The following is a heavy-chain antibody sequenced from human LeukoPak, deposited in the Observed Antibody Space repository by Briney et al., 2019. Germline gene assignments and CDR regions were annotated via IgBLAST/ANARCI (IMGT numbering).Heavy chain of an antibody. V-gene: IGHV4-59*01. CDR3: ARDLGSRIDY. D-gene: IGHD6-13*01. J-gene: IGHJ4*02. Sequence: PSETLSLTCTDTGASISSYYWSWIRQPPGKGLEWIGYIYSSGSTNYNPSLKSRVTISVDTSKNQFSLKLSSVTAADTAVYYCARDLGSRIDYWGQGTLVTVSS. CDR1: GASISSYY. CDR2: IYSSGST.